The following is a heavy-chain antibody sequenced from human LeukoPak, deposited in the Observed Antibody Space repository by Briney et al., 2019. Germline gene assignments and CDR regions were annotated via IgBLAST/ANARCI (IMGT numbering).Heavy chain of an antibody. CDR2: IIPIFGTA. CDR1: GGTFSSYA. Sequence: SVKVSCKASGGTFSSYAISWVRQAPGQGLEWMGGIIPIFGTANYAQKFQGRVTITTDESTSTAYMELSSLRSEDTAVYYCASGSGYLLPFDYWGQGTLVTVSS. V-gene: IGHV1-69*05. J-gene: IGHJ4*02. CDR3: ASGSGYLLPFDY. D-gene: IGHD5-18*01.